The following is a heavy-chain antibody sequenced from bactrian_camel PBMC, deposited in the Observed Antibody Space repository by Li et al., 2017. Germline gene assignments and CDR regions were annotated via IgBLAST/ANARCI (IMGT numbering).Heavy chain of an antibody. CDR2: IVSNGRT. CDR3: ALYEAYGGRCSFREDFYDY. V-gene: IGHV3S9*01. CDR1: KYVSSSHS. Sequence: HVQLVESGGGSVEAGGSLRLSCKAGKYVSSSHSMGWARRVSGKGREGVARIVSNGRTKYADSAKGRFAISQDNARNMWYLQMNNLEPEDTAMYYCALYEAYGGRCSFREDFYDYWGPGTQVTVS. D-gene: IGHD1*01. J-gene: IGHJ4*01.